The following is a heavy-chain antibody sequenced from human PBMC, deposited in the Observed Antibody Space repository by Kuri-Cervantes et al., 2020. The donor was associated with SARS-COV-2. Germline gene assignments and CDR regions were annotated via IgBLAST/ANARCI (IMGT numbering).Heavy chain of an antibody. V-gene: IGHV4-59*08. CDR3: ARHPRLEASRNYYFDY. CDR2: MYNTADT. CDR1: GGSISSFY. Sequence: SETLSLTCTVSGGSISSFYWSWIRQSPGKGLEWIAYMYNTADTYSNPSLSSRVTISLDTTKSLVSLKLTSVTAADTAVYFCARHPRLEASRNYYFDYWGQGILVTDSS. J-gene: IGHJ4*02.